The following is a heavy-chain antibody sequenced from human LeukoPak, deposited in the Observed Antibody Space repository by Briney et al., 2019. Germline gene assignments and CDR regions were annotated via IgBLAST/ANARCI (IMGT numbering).Heavy chain of an antibody. CDR1: GGSFSDYY. V-gene: IGHV4-34*01. D-gene: IGHD4-17*01. CDR2: INHSGST. J-gene: IGHJ3*02. CDR3: ASPTTVTTSAYRAFDI. Sequence: SETLSLTCAVYGGSFSDYYRSWIRQPPGKGLEWIGEINHSGSTNYSPSLRSRVTISVDTSKNQFSLNLRSVTAADTAVYYCASPTTVTTSAYRAFDIWGQGTVVTVSA.